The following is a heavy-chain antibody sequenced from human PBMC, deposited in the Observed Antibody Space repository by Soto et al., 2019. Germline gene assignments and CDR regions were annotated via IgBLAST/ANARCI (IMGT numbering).Heavy chain of an antibody. CDR2: IIPIFGTA. V-gene: IGHV1-69*13. D-gene: IGHD3-22*01. J-gene: IGHJ4*02. Sequence: SVKVSCKASGGTFSSYAISWVRQAPGQGLEWMGGIIPIFGTANYAQKFQGRVTITADESTSTAYMELSSLRSEDTAVYYCARDRDSSGYYYVYDYCGQGTLVTVSS. CDR3: ARDRDSSGYYYVYDY. CDR1: GGTFSSYA.